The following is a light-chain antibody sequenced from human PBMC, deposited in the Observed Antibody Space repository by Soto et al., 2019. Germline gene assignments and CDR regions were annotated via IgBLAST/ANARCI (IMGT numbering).Light chain of an antibody. CDR1: SSDVGNYNL. CDR3: CSYAASSTYV. CDR2: DDS. J-gene: IGLJ1*01. Sequence: QSVLTPPASVTGSPGQSITISCTGTSSDVGNYNLVSWYQQHPGKAPKLIIYDDSKRPSGVSNRFSGSKSGNTASLTISGLQAEDEADYYCCSYAASSTYVFGTGTKVTVL. V-gene: IGLV2-23*01.